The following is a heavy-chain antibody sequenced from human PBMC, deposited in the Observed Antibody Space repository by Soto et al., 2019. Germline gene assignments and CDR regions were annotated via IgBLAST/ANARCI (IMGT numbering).Heavy chain of an antibody. D-gene: IGHD3-22*01. CDR2: IHSSGSI. J-gene: IGHJ1*01. V-gene: IGHV4-30-4*01. CDR1: GGSISSDDYY. CDR3: ARDLDGLHDDTSGPFPRPG. Sequence: SETLSLTCTVSGGSISSDDYYWSWIRQAPGRGLEWIGYIHSSGSIYYNPSLKSRATMSIDTAGNQFSLKVSSVTVADTAVYYCARDLDGLHDDTSGPFPRPGWGRGTLVTVSS.